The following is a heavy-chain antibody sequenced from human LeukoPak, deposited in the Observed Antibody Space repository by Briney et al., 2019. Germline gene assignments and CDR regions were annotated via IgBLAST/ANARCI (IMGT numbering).Heavy chain of an antibody. CDR3: ARGALHLYYFDYWG. CDR2: IGDDVVST. J-gene: IGHJ4*02. CDR1: GFTFSSHA. V-gene: IGHV3-23*01. D-gene: IGHD2/OR15-2a*01. Sequence: GGSLRLSCAASGFTFSSHAMSWVRQAPGKGLEWVSAIGDDVVSTYYAESVKGRFTISRDNAKNTVYLQMNSLRAEDTAVYYCARGALHLYYFDYWGWGQGTLVTVSS.